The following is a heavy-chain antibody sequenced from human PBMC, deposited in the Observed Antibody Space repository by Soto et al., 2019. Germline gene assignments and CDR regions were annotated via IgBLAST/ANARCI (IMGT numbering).Heavy chain of an antibody. Sequence: EVQLVESGGGLVQPGGSLRLSCAASGFTFSIYWMHWVRQAPGKGLVWVSRMKVDGSRTSYADFAKGRFTISRDDAKSTVYLQMSNLRAEDTAVYYCVRGDGVRYYGPGYLGRHWGQGNLVTVSS. J-gene: IGHJ4*02. CDR3: VRGDGVRYYGPGYLGRH. V-gene: IGHV3-74*01. D-gene: IGHD3-16*01. CDR1: GFTFSIYW. CDR2: MKVDGSRT.